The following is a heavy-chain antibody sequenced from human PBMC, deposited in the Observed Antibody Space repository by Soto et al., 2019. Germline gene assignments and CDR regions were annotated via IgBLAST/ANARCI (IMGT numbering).Heavy chain of an antibody. CDR1: GGSISTYY. J-gene: IGHJ4*02. Sequence: SETLSLTCTVSGGSISTYYWTWIRQPPGKGLEWIGYIYYSGSTNYNPSLKSRVTISVDTSKNQFSLMLSPVTAADTAVYYCARSPYGGNSRWGQGTLVTVSS. D-gene: IGHD2-21*02. CDR3: ARSPYGGNSR. V-gene: IGHV4-59*01. CDR2: IYYSGST.